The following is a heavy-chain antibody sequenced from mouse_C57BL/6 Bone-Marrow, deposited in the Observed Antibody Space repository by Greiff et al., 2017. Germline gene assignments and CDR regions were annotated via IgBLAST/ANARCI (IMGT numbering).Heavy chain of an antibody. V-gene: IGHV1-69*01. CDR2: IDPSDSYT. D-gene: IGHD1-1*01. J-gene: IGHJ3*01. Sequence: QVQLQQPGAELVMPGASVKLSCKASGYTFTSYWMHWVKQRPGQGLEWIGKIDPSDSYTNYNQKFKGKSTLTVDKSSSTAYMQLSSLTSEDSAVYYCARENYGSSYWFAYWGQGTLVTVSA. CDR3: ARENYGSSYWFAY. CDR1: GYTFTSYW.